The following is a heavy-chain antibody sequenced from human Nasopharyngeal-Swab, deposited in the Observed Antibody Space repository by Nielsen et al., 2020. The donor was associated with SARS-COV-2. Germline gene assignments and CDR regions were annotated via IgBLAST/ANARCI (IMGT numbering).Heavy chain of an antibody. Sequence: GESLKISCAASGFTFSSYGMHWVRQAPGKGLEWVAVISYDGSNKYYADSVKGRFTISRDNSKNTLYLQMNSLRAEDTAIYYCAKDPGDFWEGDAMDVWGQGTTVTVSS. J-gene: IGHJ6*02. CDR1: GFTFSSYG. CDR2: ISYDGSNK. CDR3: AKDPGDFWEGDAMDV. V-gene: IGHV3-30*18. D-gene: IGHD3-3*01.